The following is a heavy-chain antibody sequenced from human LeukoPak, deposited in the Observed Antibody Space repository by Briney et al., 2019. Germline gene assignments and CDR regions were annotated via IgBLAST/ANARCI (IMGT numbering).Heavy chain of an antibody. Sequence: SETLSLTCTVSGGSISSYYWTWIRQAPGKGLEWIGYVYYSVSSNYNPSLKSRVSISQDTSKNQVSLKLSSETAAGTAVYYCARQESGPYHYMDVWGKGTTVSVSS. D-gene: IGHD3-3*01. CDR3: ARQESGPYHYMDV. J-gene: IGHJ6*03. CDR1: GGSISSYY. CDR2: VYYSVSS. V-gene: IGHV4-59*08.